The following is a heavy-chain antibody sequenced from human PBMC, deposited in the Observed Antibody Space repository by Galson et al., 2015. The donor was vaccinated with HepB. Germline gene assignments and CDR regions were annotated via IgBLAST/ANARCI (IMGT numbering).Heavy chain of an antibody. CDR3: MRDGVAAGADY. Sequence: SVKVSCKASGGTFSRFAFSWVRQAPGQGLEWMGGIIPIFGRATYAQRFQGRVTITADESTSTAYMELSGLRSEDTAVYYCMRDGVAAGADYWGQGTLVTVSS. D-gene: IGHD6-13*01. CDR2: IIPIFGRA. V-gene: IGHV1-69*13. CDR1: GGTFSRFA. J-gene: IGHJ4*02.